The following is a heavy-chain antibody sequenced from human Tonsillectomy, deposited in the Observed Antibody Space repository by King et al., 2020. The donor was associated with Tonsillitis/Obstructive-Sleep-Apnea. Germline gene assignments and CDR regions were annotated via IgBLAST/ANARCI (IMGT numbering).Heavy chain of an antibody. D-gene: IGHD3-22*01. J-gene: IGHJ3*02. CDR1: GFTFSSVW. CDR2: IKEDGSEK. CDR3: ARVLDYYDSSGYRAFDI. V-gene: IGHV3-7*01. Sequence: VQLVESGGGLVQPGGSLRLSCAASGFTFSSVWMTWVRQAPGKGLEWVANIKEDGSEKYYVDSVKGRFTISRDNAKNSLYLQMNRLRAEDTAVYYCARVLDYYDSSGYRAFDIWGQGTMVTVSS.